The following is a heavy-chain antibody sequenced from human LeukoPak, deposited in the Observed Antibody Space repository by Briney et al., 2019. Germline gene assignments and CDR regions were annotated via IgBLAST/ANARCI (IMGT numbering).Heavy chain of an antibody. CDR2: ISNSGTT. CDR3: ARDVVVTSSPDAFDI. CDR1: GDSVTSGGYF. Sequence: PSQTLSLTCTVSGDSVTSGGYFWTWIRQHSGKGLEWIGYISNSGTTSYNPSLKSRVSISVDTSNNQFSLRLSSVTAADTAVYYCARDVVVTSSPDAFDIWGQGTMVTVSS. J-gene: IGHJ3*02. V-gene: IGHV4-31*03. D-gene: IGHD2-21*02.